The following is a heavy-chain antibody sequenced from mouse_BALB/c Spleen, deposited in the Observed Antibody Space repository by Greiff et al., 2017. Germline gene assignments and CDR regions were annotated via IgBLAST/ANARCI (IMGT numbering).Heavy chain of an antibody. J-gene: IGHJ4*01. CDR2: ISSGGSYT. Sequence: EVKLVESGGGLVKPGGSLKLSCAASGFTFSSYAMSWVRQSPEKRLEWVAEISSGGSYTYYPDTVTGRFTISRDNAKNTLYLEMSSLRSEDTAMYYCAREGNHPYAMDYWGQGTSVTVSS. V-gene: IGHV5-9-4*01. CDR1: GFTFSSYA. CDR3: AREGNHPYAMDY. D-gene: IGHD2-1*01.